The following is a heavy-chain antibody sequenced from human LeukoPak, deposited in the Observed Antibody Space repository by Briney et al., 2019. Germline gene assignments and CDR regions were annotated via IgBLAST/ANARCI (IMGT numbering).Heavy chain of an antibody. CDR1: GFIFNKAW. V-gene: IGHV3-15*01. J-gene: IGHJ4*02. CDR2: IKSKNDGGTT. Sequence: PGGSLRLSCAASGFIFNKAWMNWVRQAPEKGPEWVGRIKSKNDGGTTDYGSPVKGRFTISRDDSKNTLYLQMNSLITDDTAIYYCTPVMVEDRGFWGQGTLVTVYS. D-gene: IGHD2/OR15-2a*01. CDR3: TPVMVEDRGF.